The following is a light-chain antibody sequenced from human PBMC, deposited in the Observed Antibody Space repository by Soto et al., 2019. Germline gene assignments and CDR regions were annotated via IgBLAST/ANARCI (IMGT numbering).Light chain of an antibody. CDR3: QQYSTYPRT. V-gene: IGKV1-5*01. Sequence: DIQMTQSPSTLSASVGDRVTITCRASQIISNWLAWYQQKPGKAPKLLIYDVSNLESGVPSRFSGSGSATEFTLTISSLQPDDFATYYCQQYSTYPRTFGQGTRVEFK. CDR1: QIISNW. J-gene: IGKJ1*01. CDR2: DVS.